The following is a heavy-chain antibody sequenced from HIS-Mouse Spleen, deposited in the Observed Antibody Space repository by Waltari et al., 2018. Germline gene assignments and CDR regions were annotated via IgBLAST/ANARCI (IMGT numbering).Heavy chain of an antibody. V-gene: IGHV4-39*07. D-gene: IGHD6-13*01. CDR2: IYYSGRT. J-gene: IGHJ2*01. CDR1: GGPISSSSYY. Sequence: QLQLQESGPGLAKPSETLSLTCTVSGGPISSSSYYWGWIRQPPGTGLEWIGSIYYSGRTYYNPSLKSRVTISVDTSKNQFSLKLSSVTAADTAVYYCAREIPYSSSWYDWYFDLWGRGTLVTVSS. CDR3: AREIPYSSSWYDWYFDL.